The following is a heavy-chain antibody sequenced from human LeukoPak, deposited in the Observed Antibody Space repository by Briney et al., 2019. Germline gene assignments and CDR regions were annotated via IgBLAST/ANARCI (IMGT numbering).Heavy chain of an antibody. Sequence: GGSLRLSCGASGFTFSSYWMHWVRQAPGKGLVWVSRINNDGSSTSYADSVQGRFTISRDNAKSTLYLQMNSLRAEDTALYYCARVARGDYYYYYMDVWGKGTTVTVSS. CDR3: ARVARGDYYYYYMDV. CDR1: GFTFSSYW. V-gene: IGHV3-74*01. D-gene: IGHD3-10*01. J-gene: IGHJ6*03. CDR2: INNDGSST.